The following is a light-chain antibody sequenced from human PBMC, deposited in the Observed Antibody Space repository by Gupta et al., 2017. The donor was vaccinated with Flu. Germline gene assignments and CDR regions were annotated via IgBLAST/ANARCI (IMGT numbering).Light chain of an antibody. Sequence: EIVMPQSPGTLSVSPGGRASLSCRASQSISSNLAWYQQKPGQAPRLLIYGASARAPRIPAKFSGSGSGTEFTLTISSLQSEDFAVYYCQQYNFWPVTFGQGTKVEIK. V-gene: IGKV3-15*01. CDR2: GAS. CDR3: QQYNFWPVT. J-gene: IGKJ1*01. CDR1: QSISSN.